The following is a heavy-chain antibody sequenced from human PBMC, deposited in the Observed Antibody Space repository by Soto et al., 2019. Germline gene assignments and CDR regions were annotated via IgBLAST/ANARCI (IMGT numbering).Heavy chain of an antibody. V-gene: IGHV1-46*01. CDR3: ARDGDNDFWSGYFRDP. J-gene: IGHJ5*02. CDR2: INPSGGST. Sequence: ASVTVSCKASGGTFSSYAISWVRQAPGQGLEWMGIINPSGGSTSYAQKFQGRVTMTRDTSTSTVYMELSSLRSEDTAVYYCARDGDNDFWSGYFRDPWGQGTLVTVSS. D-gene: IGHD3-3*01. CDR1: GGTFSSYA.